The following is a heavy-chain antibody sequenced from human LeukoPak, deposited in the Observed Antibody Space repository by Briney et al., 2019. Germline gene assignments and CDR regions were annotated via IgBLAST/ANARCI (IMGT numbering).Heavy chain of an antibody. CDR1: GTSISNYY. D-gene: IGHD3-22*01. CDR3: ARERVGYDTSGRGPRFDS. Sequence: SETLSLTCIVSGTSISNYYWSWIRQPAGKGREWIGRIYSSGSTNYNLSLTSRVTISVDKPKNQVSLRLESVTAADTAVYYCARERVGYDTSGRGPRFDSWGQGTLVTVSS. J-gene: IGHJ4*02. CDR2: IYSSGST. V-gene: IGHV4-4*07.